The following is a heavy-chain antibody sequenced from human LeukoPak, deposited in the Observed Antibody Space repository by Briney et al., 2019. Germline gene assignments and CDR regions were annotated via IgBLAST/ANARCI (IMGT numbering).Heavy chain of an antibody. Sequence: PSQTLSLTCTVSGGSSRSGGYYWSWIRQPPGKGLEWIGEVNHSGSTKYNPSLKSRVTISGDTSKNQFSLKLSSVTAADTAVYYCARRGGVDYWGQGTLVTVSS. CDR1: GGSSRSGGYY. CDR3: ARRGGVDY. CDR2: VNHSGST. D-gene: IGHD3-10*01. J-gene: IGHJ4*02. V-gene: IGHV4-30-2*01.